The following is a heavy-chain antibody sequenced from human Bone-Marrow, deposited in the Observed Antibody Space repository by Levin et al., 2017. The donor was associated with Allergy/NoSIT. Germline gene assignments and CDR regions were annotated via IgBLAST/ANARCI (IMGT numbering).Heavy chain of an antibody. CDR1: GFTFSSSA. Sequence: LSLTCAASGFTFSSSAMSWVRQAPGKGLEWVSAISGSGGSTYYADSVKGRFTISRDNSKNTLYLQMNSLRAEDTAVYYCAKGPAAHLFNWFDPWGQGTLVTVSS. D-gene: IGHD6-13*01. CDR3: AKGPAAHLFNWFDP. CDR2: ISGSGGST. V-gene: IGHV3-23*01. J-gene: IGHJ5*02.